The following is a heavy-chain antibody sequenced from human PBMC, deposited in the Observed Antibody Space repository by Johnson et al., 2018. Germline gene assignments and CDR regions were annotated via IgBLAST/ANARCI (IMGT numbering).Heavy chain of an antibody. CDR1: GFTFSSYG. D-gene: IGHD1-1*01. J-gene: IGHJ6*02. V-gene: IGHV3-30*03. CDR2: ISNDVAHP. Sequence: QVQLVQSGGGVVQPGRSLKLSCAASGFTFSSYGMHWVRQAPGKGLEWVALISNDVAHPYYTDSVKGRFTISRDNSKNTLFLQMNSLRGEDTALYYCARAHNTAWSGHGLDVWGQGTTVTVSS. CDR3: ARAHNTAWSGHGLDV.